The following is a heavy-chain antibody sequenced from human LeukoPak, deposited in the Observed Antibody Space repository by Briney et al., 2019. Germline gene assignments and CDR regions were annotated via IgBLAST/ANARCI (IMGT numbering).Heavy chain of an antibody. CDR2: FYTSGST. D-gene: IGHD3-10*01. CDR1: GGSISSSGYY. CDR3: ARGFLGDYFGSGSYYVFDY. V-gene: IGHV4-61*02. J-gene: IGHJ4*02. Sequence: SETLSLTCTVSGGSISSSGYYWGWIRQPAGKGLEWIGRFYTSGSTKYNPSLKSRVTMSEDTSKNQFSLKLSSVTAADTAVYYCARGFLGDYFGSGSYYVFDYWGQGTLVTVSS.